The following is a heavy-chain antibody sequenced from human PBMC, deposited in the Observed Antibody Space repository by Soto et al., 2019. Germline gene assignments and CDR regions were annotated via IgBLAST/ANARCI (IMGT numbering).Heavy chain of an antibody. CDR3: AREYSSSEVLDYFDY. D-gene: IGHD6-13*01. J-gene: IGHJ4*02. V-gene: IGHV4-4*07. CDR2: IYTSGST. Sequence: QVQLQESGPGLVKPSETLSLTCTVSGGSISSYYWSWIRQPAGKGLEWIGRIYTSGSTNYNPSLKSRVTISVDTSKNQFSLKLSAVTAADTAVYYCAREYSSSEVLDYFDYWCQGTLVTVSS. CDR1: GGSISSYY.